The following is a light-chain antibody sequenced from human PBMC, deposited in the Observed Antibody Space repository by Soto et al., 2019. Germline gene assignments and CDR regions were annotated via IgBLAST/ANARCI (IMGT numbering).Light chain of an antibody. J-gene: IGKJ1*01. CDR3: QQYGSSPLT. Sequence: EIVLTQSPGTLSLSPGKRATLSCRASQSVSSSYLAWYQQKVGQAPRLLIYGASTRATAIPDRFSGSGSGTDFTLTISRLEPEDFAVYYCQQYGSSPLTFGQGTKVVIK. V-gene: IGKV3-20*01. CDR1: QSVSSSY. CDR2: GAS.